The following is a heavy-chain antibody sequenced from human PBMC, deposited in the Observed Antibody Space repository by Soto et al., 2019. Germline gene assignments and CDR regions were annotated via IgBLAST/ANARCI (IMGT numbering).Heavy chain of an antibody. Sequence: GGSLRLSCVASGFTFDTYGIHWVRQAPGKGLQWVALISYEGSNTYYADSVRGRFTISRDNSKNTLYLQMNTLRPEDTGLYYCARVTPGNNLYYFSDLDFWGQGTSVTVSS. CDR2: ISYEGSNT. V-gene: IGHV3-30-3*01. J-gene: IGHJ6*02. CDR1: GFTFDTYG. CDR3: ARVTPGNNLYYFSDLDF. D-gene: IGHD1-1*01.